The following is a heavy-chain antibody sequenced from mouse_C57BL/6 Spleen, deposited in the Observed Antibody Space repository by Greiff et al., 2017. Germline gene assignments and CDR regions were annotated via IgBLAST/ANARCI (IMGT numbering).Heavy chain of an antibody. CDR1: GYTFTSYW. CDR2: IDPSDSYT. V-gene: IGHV1-69*01. CDR3: ARGPDYYGSSYVWFAY. D-gene: IGHD1-1*01. J-gene: IGHJ3*01. Sequence: VQLQQPGAELVMPGASVKLSCKASGYTFTSYWMHWVKQRPGQGLEWIGEIDPSDSYTNYNQKFKGKSTLTVDKSSSTAYMQLSSLTSEDSAVYYCARGPDYYGSSYVWFAYWGQGTLVTVSA.